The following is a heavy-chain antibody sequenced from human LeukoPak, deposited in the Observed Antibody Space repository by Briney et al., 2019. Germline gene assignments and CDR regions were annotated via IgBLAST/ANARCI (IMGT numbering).Heavy chain of an antibody. D-gene: IGHD6-13*01. V-gene: IGHV1-46*01. J-gene: IGHJ6*03. CDR1: GYTFTTHY. Sequence: ASVKVSCKASGYTFTTHYMHWVRQAPGQGLEWMGLINPSGTTTNYAQKFRGRVTMTRDLSTSTDYMELSSLRSDDTAVYYCARDYVSAADYYYYYYVDVWGKGTTVTVSS. CDR2: INPSGTTT. CDR3: ARDYVSAADYYYYYYVDV.